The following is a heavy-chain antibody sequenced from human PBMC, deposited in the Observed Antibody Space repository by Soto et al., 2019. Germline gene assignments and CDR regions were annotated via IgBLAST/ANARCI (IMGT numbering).Heavy chain of an antibody. V-gene: IGHV1-3*01. CDR1: GYTFTSYA. J-gene: IGHJ4*02. CDR3: ARGRWLRSEYYFDY. Sequence: ASVKVSCKASGYTFTSYAMHWVRQAPGQRLGWMGWINAGNGNTKYSQKFQGRVTITRDTSASTAYMELSSLRSEDTAAYYCARGRWLRSEYYFDYWGQGTLVTVSS. CDR2: INAGNGNT. D-gene: IGHD5-12*01.